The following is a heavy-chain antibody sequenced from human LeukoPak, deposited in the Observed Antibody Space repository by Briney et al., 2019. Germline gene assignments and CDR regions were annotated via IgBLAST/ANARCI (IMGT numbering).Heavy chain of an antibody. CDR2: IYYSGST. V-gene: IGHV4-59*08. Sequence: SETLSLTCTVSGGPISSYYWSWIRQPPGKGLEWIGYIYYSGSTNYNPSLKSRVTISVDTSKNQFSLKLSSVTAEDTAVYYCARLNSLTAVDTAMAILDYWGQGTLVTVSS. CDR1: GGPISSYY. D-gene: IGHD5-18*01. J-gene: IGHJ4*02. CDR3: ARLNSLTAVDTAMAILDY.